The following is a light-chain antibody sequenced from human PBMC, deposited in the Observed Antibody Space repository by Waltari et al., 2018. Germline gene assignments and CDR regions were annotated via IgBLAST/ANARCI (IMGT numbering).Light chain of an antibody. Sequence: SYELTQPPSVSVSPGQTARITCSGDASPKQDAYWYHQRPGQAPVLVIYRDTERPSGIPERFSGSSSGTIVTLTISGVQAEDEADYYCQSADSSGNYVVFGGGTKLTVL. J-gene: IGLJ2*01. CDR3: QSADSSGNYVV. CDR2: RDT. V-gene: IGLV3-25*03. CDR1: ASPKQD.